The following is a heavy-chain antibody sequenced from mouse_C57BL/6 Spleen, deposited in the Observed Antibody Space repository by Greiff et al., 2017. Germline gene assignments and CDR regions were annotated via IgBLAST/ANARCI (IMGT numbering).Heavy chain of an antibody. CDR3: AREGIYYDYYFDY. CDR1: GYTFTDYY. Sequence: VKLMESGAELVRPGASVKLSCKASGYTFTDYYINWVKQRPGQGLEWIARIYPGSGNTYYNEKFKGKATMTAEKSTSTAYMQLSSLTSEDSAVYFCAREGIYYDYYFDYWGQGTTLTVSS. V-gene: IGHV1-76*01. D-gene: IGHD2-4*01. CDR2: IYPGSGNT. J-gene: IGHJ2*01.